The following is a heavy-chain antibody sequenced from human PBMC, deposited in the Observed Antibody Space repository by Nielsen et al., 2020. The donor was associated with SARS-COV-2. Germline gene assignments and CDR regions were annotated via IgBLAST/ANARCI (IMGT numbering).Heavy chain of an antibody. Sequence: QTPSLTRVISGDSVSSNSVAWNWIRQPPSRGLEWLGRIYYRSQWFYEYSSSVRSRIAIDPDTSKNQFSLYLNSVTSEDTAIYYCTRGPGFYHGMDVWGQGTTVTVSS. V-gene: IGHV6-1*01. J-gene: IGHJ6*02. CDR1: GDSVSSNSVA. CDR2: IYYRSQWFY. CDR3: TRGPGFYHGMDV.